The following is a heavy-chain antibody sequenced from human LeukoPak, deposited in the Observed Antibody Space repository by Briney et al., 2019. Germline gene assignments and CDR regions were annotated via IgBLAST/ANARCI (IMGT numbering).Heavy chain of an antibody. V-gene: IGHV4-39*01. CDR3: ARHASVSGNWPRPLDY. CDR2: IYYSGST. Sequence: SETLSLTCTVSGGSISSSNYYWGWVRQPPGKGLEWIANIYYSGSTYYSPSLRSRVTISVDTSKNQFSLKLTSVTAADTAVYYCARHASVSGNWPRPLDYWGQGSLVAVSS. J-gene: IGHJ4*02. CDR1: GGSISSSNYY. D-gene: IGHD3-3*01.